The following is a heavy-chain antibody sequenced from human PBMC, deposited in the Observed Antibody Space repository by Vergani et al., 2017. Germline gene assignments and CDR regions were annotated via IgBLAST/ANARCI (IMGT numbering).Heavy chain of an antibody. J-gene: IGHJ6*03. V-gene: IGHV3-30*18. CDR2: ISNDGSKK. D-gene: IGHD3-10*01. CDR3: AKAGSVTSGSLQYNFYMDV. CDR1: GFSFSSPA. Sequence: QVQLAESGGGRVQPGRSLRLSCAASGFSFSSPAIHSVRQAPGKGLEWVAVISNDGSKKYYADSVKGRFTISRDNSKNTLDLQMNSLRTQDTAVYYCAKAGSVTSGSLQYNFYMDVWGKGTTVTVS.